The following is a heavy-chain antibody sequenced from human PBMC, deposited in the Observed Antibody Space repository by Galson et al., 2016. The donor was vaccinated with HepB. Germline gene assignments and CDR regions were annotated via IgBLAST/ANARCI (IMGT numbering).Heavy chain of an antibody. CDR1: GYTFTNYA. CDR3: AREGQLLWFGAFKYYFDY. J-gene: IGHJ4*02. V-gene: IGHV1-3*01. CDR2: INAGNGNT. Sequence: SVMVSCKASGYTFTNYAIHWVRQAPGQRLEWMGWINAGNGNTNYSPKFQVRVTITRYTSTSTAFMELRSLRSEDTAVYYCAREGQLLWFGAFKYYFDYWGQGTLVTVSS. D-gene: IGHD3-10*01.